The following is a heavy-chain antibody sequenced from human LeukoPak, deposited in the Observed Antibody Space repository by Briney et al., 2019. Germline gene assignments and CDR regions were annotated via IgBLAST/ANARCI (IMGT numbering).Heavy chain of an antibody. CDR2: IYYSGST. Sequence: SETLSLTCTVSGGSISSSSYYWGWIRQPPGKGLEWIGSIYYSGSTYYNPSLKSRVTISVDTSKNQFSLKLSSVTAADTAVYYCAAKSTRYFDWLPGYDYWGQGTLVTVPS. D-gene: IGHD3-9*01. V-gene: IGHV4-39*01. CDR3: AAKSTRYFDWLPGYDY. CDR1: GGSISSSSYY. J-gene: IGHJ4*02.